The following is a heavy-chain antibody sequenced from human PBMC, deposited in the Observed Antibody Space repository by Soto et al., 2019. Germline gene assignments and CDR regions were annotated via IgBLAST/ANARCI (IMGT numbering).Heavy chain of an antibody. D-gene: IGHD3-22*01. CDR3: AREGTYYDSSGYYHY. V-gene: IGHV1-69*12. J-gene: IGHJ4*02. Sequence: QVQLVQSGAEVKKPGASVKVSCKASGGTFSSYAISWVRQAPGQGLEWMGGIIPIFGTANYAQKFQGRVTITADESTSKAYMELSSLRSEDTAVYYCAREGTYYDSSGYYHYWGQGTLVTVSS. CDR2: IIPIFGTA. CDR1: GGTFSSYA.